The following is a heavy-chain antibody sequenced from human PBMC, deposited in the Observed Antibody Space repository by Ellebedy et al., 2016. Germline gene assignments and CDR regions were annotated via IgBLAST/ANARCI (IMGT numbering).Heavy chain of an antibody. CDR2: IKQDGSEK. CDR1: GFTFSIYW. J-gene: IGHJ6*02. D-gene: IGHD2-15*01. Sequence: GGSLRLSCAASGFTFSIYWMSWVHQAPGKGLECVANIKQDGSEKSYVDSVKGRFTISRDNAKNSLYLQMNSLRAEDTAVYYCALGYCSGGSCYSGNYYYYGMDVWGQGTTVTVSS. V-gene: IGHV3-7*01. CDR3: ALGYCSGGSCYSGNYYYYGMDV.